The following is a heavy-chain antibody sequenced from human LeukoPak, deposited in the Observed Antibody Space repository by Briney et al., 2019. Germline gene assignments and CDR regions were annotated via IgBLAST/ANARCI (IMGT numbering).Heavy chain of an antibody. V-gene: IGHV4-59*01. CDR3: ARDNSGDDSSGYYFYGMDV. J-gene: IGHJ6*02. Sequence: SETLSLTCTVSGGSISSYYWGWIRQPPGKGLEWIGYIYYSGSTNYNPSLKSRVTISVDTSKNQFSLKLSSVTAADTAVYYCARDNSGDDSSGYYFYGMDVWGQGTTVTVSS. CDR1: GGSISSYY. CDR2: IYYSGST. D-gene: IGHD3-22*01.